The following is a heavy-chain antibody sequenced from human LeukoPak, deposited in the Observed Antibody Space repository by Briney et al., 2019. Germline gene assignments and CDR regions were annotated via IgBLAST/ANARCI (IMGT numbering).Heavy chain of an antibody. Sequence: ASVTVSCQPSGFSFTSSDMQWVRPARGQRLEWVGWIVVGSGNTNYAQKFQERVTIARDMSTSTAYMELRSLRSEDTAVYYCAAVAGSGYCVHDAFDIWGQGTMVTVSS. CDR1: GFSFTSSD. V-gene: IGHV1-58*02. D-gene: IGHD3-22*01. J-gene: IGHJ3*02. CDR2: IVVGSGNT. CDR3: AAVAGSGYCVHDAFDI.